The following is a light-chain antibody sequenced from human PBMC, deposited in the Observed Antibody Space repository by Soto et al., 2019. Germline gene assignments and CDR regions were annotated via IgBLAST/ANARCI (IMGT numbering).Light chain of an antibody. Sequence: DIQMTQSPSTLSASVGDRVTITCRASQRIKNDLNWFQQEPGKAPKLLIYKASSLESGVPSRFSGSGSGTDFTLTISSLQPDELATYDCQQYNSYSWTVGQGTKVEIK. CDR1: QRIKND. CDR2: KAS. J-gene: IGKJ1*01. V-gene: IGKV1-5*03. CDR3: QQYNSYSWT.